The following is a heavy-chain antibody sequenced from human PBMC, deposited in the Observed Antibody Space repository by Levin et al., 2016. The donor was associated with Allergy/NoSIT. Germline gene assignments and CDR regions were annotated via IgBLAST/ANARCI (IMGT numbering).Heavy chain of an antibody. Sequence: SVKVSCKASGGTFSSYAISWVRQAPGQGLEWMGGIIPIFGTANYAQKFQGRVTITADESTSTAYMELSSLRSEDTAVYYCARDLRPGTTSYYYYYMDVWGKGTTVTVSS. CDR1: GGTFSSYA. CDR2: IIPIFGTA. V-gene: IGHV1-69*13. D-gene: IGHD1-7*01. J-gene: IGHJ6*03. CDR3: ARDLRPGTTSYYYYYMDV.